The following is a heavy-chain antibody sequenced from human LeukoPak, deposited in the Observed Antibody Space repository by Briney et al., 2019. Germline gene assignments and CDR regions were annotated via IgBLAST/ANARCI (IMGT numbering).Heavy chain of an antibody. V-gene: IGHV3-7*01. CDR1: GFIFSHYW. D-gene: IGHD1-26*01. CDR3: ARDQVGPED. Sequence: GGSLRLSCAASGFIFSHYWMSWVRQAPGKGLEWVANIKQDGSDKYYVDSVKGRFTISRDNAKNSLYLQMNSLRAENTAVYYCARDQVGPEDWGQGTLVTVSS. J-gene: IGHJ4*02. CDR2: IKQDGSDK.